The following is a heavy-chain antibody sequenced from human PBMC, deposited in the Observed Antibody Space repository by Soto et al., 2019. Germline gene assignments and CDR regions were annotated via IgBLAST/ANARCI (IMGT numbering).Heavy chain of an antibody. CDR1: GYTLTELS. J-gene: IGHJ4*02. CDR3: ATLVYDYVWGSYRYKDPDY. V-gene: IGHV1-24*01. D-gene: IGHD3-16*02. Sequence: ASVKVSCKVSGYTLTELSIHWVRQAPGKGLEWMGGFDREDGETIYAQKFQGRVTMTEDRSTDTAYMELSTLRFEDAAMYYCATLVYDYVWGSYRYKDPDYWGQGTPVTVSS. CDR2: FDREDGET.